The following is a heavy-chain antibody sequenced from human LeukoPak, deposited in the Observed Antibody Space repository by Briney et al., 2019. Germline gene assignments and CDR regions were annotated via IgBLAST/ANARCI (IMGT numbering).Heavy chain of an antibody. V-gene: IGHV3-74*01. D-gene: IGHD6-19*01. J-gene: IGHJ2*01. CDR2: ISKDANGI. CDR1: GFIFSEYW. CDR3: VREAPLAGDWYFDR. Sequence: GGSLRLSCEVSGFIFSEYWMHWVRHGPGRGLEWVSRISKDANGIHYASSVEGRFTISRDNARNKVFLHMNNLRVEDTAVYYCVREAPLAGDWYFDRWGRGSLVTVSS.